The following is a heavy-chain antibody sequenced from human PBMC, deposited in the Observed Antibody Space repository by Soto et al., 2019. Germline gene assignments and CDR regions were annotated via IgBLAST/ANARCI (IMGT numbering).Heavy chain of an antibody. Sequence: SETLSLTCTVSGGSIRTGGYYWNWIRQHPGKGLEWIGYFYYSGSTYYNPSLKSRVTISVDKSKNQFSLKLSSVTAADTAVYYCARTLDTAMVFDYWGQGTLVTVSS. V-gene: IGHV4-31*03. CDR2: FYYSGST. J-gene: IGHJ4*02. CDR1: GGSIRTGGYY. D-gene: IGHD5-18*01. CDR3: ARTLDTAMVFDY.